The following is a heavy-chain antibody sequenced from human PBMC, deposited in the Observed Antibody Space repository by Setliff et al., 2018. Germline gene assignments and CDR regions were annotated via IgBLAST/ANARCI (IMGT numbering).Heavy chain of an antibody. D-gene: IGHD4-4*01. J-gene: IGHJ4*02. V-gene: IGHV3-23*01. CDR2: ISGSGGST. CDR1: GFTFSSYA. Sequence: GESLRLSCAASGFTFSSYAMSWVRQAPGKGLEWVSAISGSGGSTYYADSVKGRFTISRDNSKNTLYLQMNSLRAEDTAVYYCAKDDYSNYAGNFDYWGQGTLVTVSS. CDR3: AKDDYSNYAGNFDY.